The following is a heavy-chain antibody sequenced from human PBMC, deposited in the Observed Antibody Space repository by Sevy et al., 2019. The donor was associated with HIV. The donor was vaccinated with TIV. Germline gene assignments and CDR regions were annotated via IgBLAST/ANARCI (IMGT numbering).Heavy chain of an antibody. CDR3: AGAVYAIALPAARRPGYYGMDV. V-gene: IGHV1-2*02. J-gene: IGHJ6*02. Sequence: AAVKVSCKASGYTFSAYHMHWVRQAPRQGLERMGWINPNSCGTNFPQRFQGRVTVTWDGSISTAHMELVRLRSDDTAVYYCAGAVYAIALPAARRPGYYGMDVWGQGTTVTVSS. CDR2: INPNSCGT. CDR1: GYTFSAYH. D-gene: IGHD2-2*01.